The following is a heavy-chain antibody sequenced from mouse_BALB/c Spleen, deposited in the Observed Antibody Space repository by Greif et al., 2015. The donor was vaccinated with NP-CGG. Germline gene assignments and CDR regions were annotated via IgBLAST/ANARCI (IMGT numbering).Heavy chain of an antibody. J-gene: IGHJ3*01. CDR1: GYTFTSYW. CDR3: ARSTMISFAY. CDR2: IDPSDSET. Sequence: VQLQQSGAELVKPGAPVKLSCKASGYTFTSYWMNWVKQRPGRGLEWIGRIDPSDSETHYNQKFKDKATLTVDKSSSTAYIQLSSLTSEDSAVYYCARSTMISFAYWGQGTLVTVSA. V-gene: IGHV1-69*02. D-gene: IGHD2-4*01.